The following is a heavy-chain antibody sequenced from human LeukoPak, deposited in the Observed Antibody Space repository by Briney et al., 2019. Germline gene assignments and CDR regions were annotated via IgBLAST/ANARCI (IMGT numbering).Heavy chain of an antibody. J-gene: IGHJ3*02. CDR2: IWYDGSNK. CDR1: GFTFSSYG. Sequence: PGRSLRLSCAASGFTFSSYGMHWVRQAPGKGLEWVTVIWYDGSNKYYADSVKGRFTISRDNSKNTLFLQMNSLRAEDTAVYFCASRSWDAFRIWGQGTMVTVSS. CDR3: ASRSWDAFRI. V-gene: IGHV3-33*01.